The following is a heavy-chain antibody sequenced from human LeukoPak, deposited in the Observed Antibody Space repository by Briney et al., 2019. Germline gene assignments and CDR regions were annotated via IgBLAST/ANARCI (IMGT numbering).Heavy chain of an antibody. CDR2: INHSGST. CDR1: GGSFSGYY. V-gene: IGHV4-34*01. J-gene: IGHJ4*02. D-gene: IGHD6-19*01. CDR3: ASFKGEQSGSGLDY. Sequence: SETLSLTCAVYGGSFSGYYWSWIRQPPGKGLEWIGEINHSGSTNYNPSLKSRVTISVDTSKNQFSLKLSSVTAADTAVYYCASFKGEQSGSGLDYYGQGTLVTVSS.